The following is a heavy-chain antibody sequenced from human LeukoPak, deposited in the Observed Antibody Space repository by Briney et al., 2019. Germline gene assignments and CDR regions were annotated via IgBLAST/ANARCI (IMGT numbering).Heavy chain of an antibody. CDR3: AVRSGTYSFDC. D-gene: IGHD1-26*01. J-gene: IGHJ4*02. V-gene: IGHV3-48*01. Sequence: GGSLRLSCAASGFTISAYSLNWVRQAPGKGLEWVSYISSTSSTIYYADSVKGRFTISRDNAKNSLYLQMSSLRAEDTAVYYCAVRSGTYSFDCWGQGTLVTVSS. CDR2: ISSTSSTI. CDR1: GFTISAYS.